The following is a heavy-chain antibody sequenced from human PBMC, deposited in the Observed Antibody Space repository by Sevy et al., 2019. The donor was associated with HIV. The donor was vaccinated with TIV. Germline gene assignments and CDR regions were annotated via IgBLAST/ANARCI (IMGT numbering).Heavy chain of an antibody. CDR3: AKDLTSVMTSVTAFDY. V-gene: IGHV3-23*01. J-gene: IGHJ4*02. CDR1: GFTFSDYA. D-gene: IGHD4-17*01. Sequence: GGSLRLSCAASGFTFSDYAMTWVRQAPGKGLEWVSAISGSGRNTYYVDSVKGRFTISRDNSKSTLYLQMNSLRAEDTAIYYCAKDLTSVMTSVTAFDYWGQGTLVTVSS. CDR2: ISGSGRNT.